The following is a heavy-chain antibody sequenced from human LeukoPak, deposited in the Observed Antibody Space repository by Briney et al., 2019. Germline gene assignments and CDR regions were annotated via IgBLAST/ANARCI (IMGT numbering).Heavy chain of an antibody. J-gene: IGHJ4*02. D-gene: IGHD2-2*01. Sequence: PSETLSLTCTVSGGSISSSSYYWGWIRQPPGKGLEWIGSIYYSGSTYYNPSLKSRVTISVDTSKNQFSLKLSSVTAADTAVYYCARVPAAGMRPVDYWGQGTLVTVSS. CDR3: ARVPAAGMRPVDY. CDR1: GGSISSSSYY. V-gene: IGHV4-39*07. CDR2: IYYSGST.